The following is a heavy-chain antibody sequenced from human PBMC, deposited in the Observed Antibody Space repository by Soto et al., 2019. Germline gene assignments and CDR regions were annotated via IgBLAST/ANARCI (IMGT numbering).Heavy chain of an antibody. CDR2: IYYSGST. V-gene: IGHV4-39*01. D-gene: IGHD5-12*01. CDR1: GDSLSSSRYY. CDR3: VGIEGYDFGY. J-gene: IGHJ4*02. Sequence: QLRLQESGPGLVKPSETLSISCSVSGDSLSSSRYYWGWVRQPPGKGLEWIGSIYYSGSTHYKPSLKSRVTISEDTSKKQFSLKLNSVTAADTAVYYCVGIEGYDFGYWGQGTLVTVSS.